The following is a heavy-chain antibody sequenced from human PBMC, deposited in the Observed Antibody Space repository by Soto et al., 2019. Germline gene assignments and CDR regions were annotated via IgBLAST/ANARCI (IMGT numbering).Heavy chain of an antibody. CDR2: IYYSGST. CDR3: ARTPTNYIWGSYLPTTNQYYFDY. V-gene: IGHV4-59*01. D-gene: IGHD3-16*02. Sequence: SETLSLTCTVSGGSISSYYWSWIRQPPGKGLEWIGYIYYSGSTNYNPSLKSRVTISVDTSKNQFSLKLSSVTAADTAVYYCARTPTNYIWGSYLPTTNQYYFDYWGQGTLVTVSS. CDR1: GGSISSYY. J-gene: IGHJ4*02.